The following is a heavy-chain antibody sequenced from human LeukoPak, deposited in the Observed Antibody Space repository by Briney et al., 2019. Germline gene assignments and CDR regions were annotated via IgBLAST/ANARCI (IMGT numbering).Heavy chain of an antibody. J-gene: IGHJ6*02. CDR3: AKHRTGPPYGLDV. V-gene: IGHV3-23*01. Sequence: GGSLRLSCAASGFTFSTYGMAWARQAPGKGLEWVSGISGSGGATYIADSVKGRFTISRDNSADTLYLQMSRLRVEDTATYYCAKHRTGPPYGLDVWGRGTTVTAYS. CDR2: ISGSGGAT. CDR1: GFTFSTYG.